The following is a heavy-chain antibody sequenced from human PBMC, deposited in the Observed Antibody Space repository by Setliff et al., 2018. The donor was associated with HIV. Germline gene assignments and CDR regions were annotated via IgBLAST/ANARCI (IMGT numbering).Heavy chain of an antibody. CDR2: TYNPGSN. D-gene: IGHD3-16*01. CDR3: ARLRLAVMMSLDYFDL. J-gene: IGHJ4*02. Sequence: SETLSLTCTVSGGSINSGHYYWSWIRHHPGKGLEWIGYTYNPGSNNFNPSLQSRVSMSVDVSTNQFSLRLTSVTAADTAVYYCARLRLAVMMSLDYFDLWGQGTLVTVSS. V-gene: IGHV4-31*03. CDR1: GGSINSGHYY.